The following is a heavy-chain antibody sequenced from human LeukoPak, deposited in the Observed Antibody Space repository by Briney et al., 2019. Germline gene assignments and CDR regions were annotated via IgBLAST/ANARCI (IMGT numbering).Heavy chain of an antibody. CDR3: ARRYSTGPFDS. CDR1: GGSIGSYY. Sequence: PSETLSLTCTVSGGSIGSYYWSWIRQPAGKGLEWIGHVYASGTTNYNPSLKSRVTMSVDTFKSQFSLKLRSMTAADTAACYCARRYSTGPFDSWGQGTLVTVSS. J-gene: IGHJ4*02. CDR2: VYASGTT. D-gene: IGHD5-12*01. V-gene: IGHV4-4*07.